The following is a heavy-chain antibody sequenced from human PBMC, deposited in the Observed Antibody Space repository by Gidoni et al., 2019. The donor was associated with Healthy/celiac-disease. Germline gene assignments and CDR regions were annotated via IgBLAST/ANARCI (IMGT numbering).Heavy chain of an antibody. J-gene: IGHJ4*02. CDR3: ASGGYSYGSY. Sequence: QVQLVESGGGVVQPGRSLRLSFAASGFTFSSYGMHWVRQAPGKGLEWVAVIWYDGSNKYYADSVKGRFTISRDNSKNTLYLQMNSLRAEDTAVYYCASGGYSYGSYWGQGTLVTVSS. CDR1: GFTFSSYG. D-gene: IGHD5-18*01. V-gene: IGHV3-33*01. CDR2: IWYDGSNK.